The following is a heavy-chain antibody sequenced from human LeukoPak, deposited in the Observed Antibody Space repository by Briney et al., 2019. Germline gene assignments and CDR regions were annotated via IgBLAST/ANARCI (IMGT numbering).Heavy chain of an antibody. J-gene: IGHJ4*02. D-gene: IGHD3-22*01. CDR2: IIPIFGRA. CDR1: GGTFGSNV. CDR3: ATESTSDYHYAN. V-gene: IGHV1-69*13. Sequence: GASVKVSCKASGGTFGSNVVTWVLQAPGQGLEWMGRIIPIFGRANSAQKFQGRVAITSDESTNTVYMELSSLRSEDTAVYYCATESTSDYHYANWGQGTLVTVSS.